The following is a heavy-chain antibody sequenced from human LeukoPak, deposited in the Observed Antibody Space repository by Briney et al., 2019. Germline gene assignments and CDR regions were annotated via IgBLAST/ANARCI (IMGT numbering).Heavy chain of an antibody. V-gene: IGHV1-8*01. D-gene: IGHD5-18*01. J-gene: IGHJ6*03. CDR3: ARRGYSYGYQYFYYCYMDV. CDR1: GYTFTSYD. Sequence: ASVKVSCKASGYTFTSYDINWVRQATGQGLEWMGWMNPNSGNTGYAQKFQGRVTMTRNTSISTAYMELSSLRSEDTAVYYCARRGYSYGYQYFYYCYMDVWGKGTTVTVSS. CDR2: MNPNSGNT.